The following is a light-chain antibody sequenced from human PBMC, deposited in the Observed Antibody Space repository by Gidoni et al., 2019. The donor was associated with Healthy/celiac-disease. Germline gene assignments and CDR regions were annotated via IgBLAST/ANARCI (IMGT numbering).Light chain of an antibody. J-gene: IGKJ1*01. CDR2: KVS. V-gene: IGKV2-30*01. CDR3: MQGTHWPWT. Sequence: DVVLTQSPLSLPVTLGQPASISCRSSQSLVYSDGNTYLNWFQQRPDQSPRRLIYKVSNRDSGVPDRFSGSGSGTDFTLKISRVEAEDVGVYYCMQGTHWPWTFGQXTKVEIK. CDR1: QSLVYSDGNTY.